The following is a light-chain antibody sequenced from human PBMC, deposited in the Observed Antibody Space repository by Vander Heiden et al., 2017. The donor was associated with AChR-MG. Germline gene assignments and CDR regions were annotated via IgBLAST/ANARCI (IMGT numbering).Light chain of an antibody. CDR2: EVT. V-gene: IGLV2-8*01. J-gene: IGLJ3*02. CDR3: SSFAGSNTWV. CDR1: STDVGSYDY. Sequence: QSALTQPPSASGSPGQPVTISCTGTSTDVGSYDYVSGYQHHPGKGPKLMIYEVTKRPSGVPDRFSGSKSGNTASLTVSGLQAEDEADYYCSSFAGSNTWVFGGGTKVTVL.